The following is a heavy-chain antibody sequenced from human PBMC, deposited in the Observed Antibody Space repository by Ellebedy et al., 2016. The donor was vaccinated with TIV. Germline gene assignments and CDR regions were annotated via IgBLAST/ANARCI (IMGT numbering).Heavy chain of an antibody. CDR2: IANKAKSYTT. V-gene: IGHV3-72*01. Sequence: GGSLRLSXAASGFTFSAHDMDWVRQAPGKGLEWVGRIANKAKSYTTEYAASVRGRFTISRDDSKNSLYLQMNSLKTEDMAVYYCTRDTWNGKNNWFDPWGQGTLVAVSS. J-gene: IGHJ5*02. D-gene: IGHD1-1*01. CDR1: GFTFSAHD. CDR3: TRDTWNGKNNWFDP.